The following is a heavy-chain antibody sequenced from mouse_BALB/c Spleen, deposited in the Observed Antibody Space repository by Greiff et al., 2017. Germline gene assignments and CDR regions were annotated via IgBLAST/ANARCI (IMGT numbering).Heavy chain of an antibody. CDR1: GFTFSSYA. CDR2: ISSGGST. V-gene: IGHV5-6-5*01. D-gene: IGHD2-1*01. CDR3: AREDGNFAWFAY. J-gene: IGHJ3*01. Sequence: DVHLVESGGGLVKPGGSLKLSCAASGFTFSSYAMSWVRQTPEKRLEWVASISSGGSTYYPDSVKGRFTISRDNARNILYLQMSSLRSEDTAMYYCAREDGNFAWFAYWGQGTLVTVSA.